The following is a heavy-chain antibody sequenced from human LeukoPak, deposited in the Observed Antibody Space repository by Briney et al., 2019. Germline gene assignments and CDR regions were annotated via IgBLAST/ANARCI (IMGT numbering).Heavy chain of an antibody. CDR3: ARGNDGSGYYHDY. D-gene: IGHD3-22*01. J-gene: IGHJ4*02. CDR1: GYTFTTYA. V-gene: IGHV7-4-1*02. CDR2: INTNTGNP. Sequence: ASVKVSCKASGYTFTTYAMNWVRQAPGQGLEWMGWINTNTGNPTYAQGFTGRFAFSLDTSVSTAYLQISSLKAEDTAVYYCARGNDGSGYYHDYWGQGTLVTVSS.